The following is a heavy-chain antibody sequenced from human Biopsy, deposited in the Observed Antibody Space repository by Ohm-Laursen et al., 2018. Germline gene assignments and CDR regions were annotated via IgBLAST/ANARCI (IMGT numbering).Heavy chain of an antibody. CDR2: VHHDGRA. V-gene: IGHV4-34*01. D-gene: IGHD2-2*01. J-gene: IGHJ5*02. CDR1: GGTYSGYY. Sequence: SDTLSLTCTVYGGTYSGYYWSWIRQPPGKGLEGIGEVHHDGRANYNPSLKSRVTISGDMSKKQFSLKLSGVTAADTAVYYCARFIVPSLHCSNGVCPIRWFDPWGQGTLVTVSS. CDR3: ARFIVPSLHCSNGVCPIRWFDP.